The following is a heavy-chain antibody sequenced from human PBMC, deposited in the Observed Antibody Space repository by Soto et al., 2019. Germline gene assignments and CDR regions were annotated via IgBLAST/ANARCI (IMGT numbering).Heavy chain of an antibody. Sequence: SETLSLTCTVSGGSISDDYWSWIRQPPGKGLEWIGHISHSGSTNYNPSLKSRVTISVDTSKRQFSLKLSSVTAADTAVYYCARVLMINWFDPWGQGTLVTVSS. V-gene: IGHV4-59*01. D-gene: IGHD2-8*01. CDR2: ISHSGST. CDR1: GGSISDDY. CDR3: ARVLMINWFDP. J-gene: IGHJ5*02.